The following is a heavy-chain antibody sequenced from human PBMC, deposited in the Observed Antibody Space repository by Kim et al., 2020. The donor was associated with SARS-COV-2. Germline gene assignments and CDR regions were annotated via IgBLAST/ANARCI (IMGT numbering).Heavy chain of an antibody. J-gene: IGHJ4*02. CDR1: GGSISSYY. D-gene: IGHD6-13*01. CDR2: IYYSGST. V-gene: IGHV4-59*01. CDR3: ARGGGYSSSWYVGSPEGYFDY. Sequence: SETLSLTCTVSGGSISSYYWSWIRQPPGKGLEWIGYIYYSGSTNYNPSLKSRVTISVDTSKNQFSLKLSSVTAADTAVYYCARGGGYSSSWYVGSPEGYFDYWGQGTLVTVSS.